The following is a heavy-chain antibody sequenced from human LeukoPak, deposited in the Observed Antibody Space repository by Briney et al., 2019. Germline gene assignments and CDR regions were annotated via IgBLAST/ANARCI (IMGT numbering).Heavy chain of an antibody. V-gene: IGHV1-2*02. J-gene: IGHJ4*02. Sequence: ASVKVSCKASGYTFTGYYMHWVRQAPGQGLEWMEWINPNSGGTNYAQKFQGRVTMTRDTSISTAYMELSRLRSDDTAVYYCARDRDSSGYIYPFDYWGQGTLVTVSS. D-gene: IGHD3-22*01. CDR2: INPNSGGT. CDR1: GYTFTGYY. CDR3: ARDRDSSGYIYPFDY.